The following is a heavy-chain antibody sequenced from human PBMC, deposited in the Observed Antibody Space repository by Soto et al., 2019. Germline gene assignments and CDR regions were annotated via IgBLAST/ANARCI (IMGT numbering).Heavy chain of an antibody. Sequence: ASVKVSGKASGYTFSTYAMHWVRQAPGQSLEWMGWINGGTGQTKYSPRFQDRVTITRDTSASTAHLDLSSLRSEDTAVYYCARGKGMEENYYYYGLDIWGQGTTVTV. D-gene: IGHD1-1*01. CDR3: ARGKGMEENYYYYGLDI. J-gene: IGHJ6*02. V-gene: IGHV1-3*01. CDR2: INGGTGQT. CDR1: GYTFSTYA.